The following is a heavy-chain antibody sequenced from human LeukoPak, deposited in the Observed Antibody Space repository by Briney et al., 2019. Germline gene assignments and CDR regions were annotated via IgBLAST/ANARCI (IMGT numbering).Heavy chain of an antibody. CDR1: GYTFINYG. CDR2: INDYNGKT. Sequence: ASVKVSCKASGYTFINYGINWVRQAPGQGLEWMGWINDYNGKTNYVQKFQGRVTTTTDTSTSTAYMELRNLRSDDTAVYYCARTWTLDYWGQGTLVTVSS. V-gene: IGHV1-18*01. J-gene: IGHJ4*02. CDR3: ARTWTLDY. D-gene: IGHD1-1*01.